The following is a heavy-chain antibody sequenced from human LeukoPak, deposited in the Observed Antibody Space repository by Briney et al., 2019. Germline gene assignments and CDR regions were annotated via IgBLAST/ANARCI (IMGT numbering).Heavy chain of an antibody. V-gene: IGHV4-31*03. Sequence: SQTLSLTCTVSGGSISSGGYYWSWIRQHPGKGLEWIGYIYYSGSTYYNPSLKSRVTISVDTSKNQFSLKLSSVTAADTAVYYCARGERGGQNSNWFDPWGQGTLVTVSS. J-gene: IGHJ5*02. CDR3: ARGERGGQNSNWFDP. D-gene: IGHD1-7*01. CDR2: IYYSGST. CDR1: GGSISSGGYY.